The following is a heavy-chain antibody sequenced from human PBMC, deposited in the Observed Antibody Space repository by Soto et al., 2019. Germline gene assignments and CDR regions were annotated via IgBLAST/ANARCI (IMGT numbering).Heavy chain of an antibody. V-gene: IGHV3-53*01. CDR2: IYSGGSI. D-gene: IGHD3-22*01. J-gene: IGHJ4*02. CDR1: GFNITNNY. Sequence: LRLSCAASGFNITNNYMSWVRQAPGKGLEWVSFIYSGGSIYYEDSVKGRFSISRDISKNTLFLRMNSLRAEDTAVYYCARSYDSSGYYPGSFDYWGQGTLVTVSS. CDR3: ARSYDSSGYYPGSFDY.